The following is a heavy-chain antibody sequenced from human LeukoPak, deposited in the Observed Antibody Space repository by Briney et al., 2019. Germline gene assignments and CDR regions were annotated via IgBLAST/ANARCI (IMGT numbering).Heavy chain of an antibody. J-gene: IGHJ1*01. CDR1: GCSFTSYW. D-gene: IGHD2-2*01. CDR2: IYPGDSDT. V-gene: IGHV5-51*01. CDR3: ARSLGYCSSTSCPFQH. Sequence: GESLQISCKGSGCSFTSYWIGWVRQMPGKGLEWMGIIYPGDSDTRYSPSFQGQVTISADKSISTAYLQWSSLKASDTAMYYCARSLGYCSSTSCPFQHWGQGTPVTVSS.